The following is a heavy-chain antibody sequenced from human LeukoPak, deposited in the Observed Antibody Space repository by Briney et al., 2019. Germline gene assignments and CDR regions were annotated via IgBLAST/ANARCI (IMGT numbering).Heavy chain of an antibody. CDR1: GGSISSSSYY. CDR3: ARWSMVRGLMPD. D-gene: IGHD3-10*01. CDR2: IYYSGST. J-gene: IGHJ4*02. Sequence: SETLSLTCTVSGGSISSSSYYWGWIRQPPGKGLEWIGSIYYSGSTYYNPSLKSRVTISVDTSKNQFSLKLSSVTAADTAVYYCARWSMVRGLMPDWGQGTLVTVSS. V-gene: IGHV4-39*01.